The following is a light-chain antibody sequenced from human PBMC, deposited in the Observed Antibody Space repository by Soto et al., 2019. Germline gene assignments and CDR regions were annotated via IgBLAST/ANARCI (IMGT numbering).Light chain of an antibody. V-gene: IGKV3-15*01. J-gene: IGKJ5*01. Sequence: EIVITQSPATLSVTPGERASLSCRASQSISINLAWYQQKPGQAPRLLIYAASNRATGVPARFSGSWSGTEFTLTISSLQSEDFAVYYCQQYNNWITFGQGTRLEIK. CDR1: QSISIN. CDR2: AAS. CDR3: QQYNNWIT.